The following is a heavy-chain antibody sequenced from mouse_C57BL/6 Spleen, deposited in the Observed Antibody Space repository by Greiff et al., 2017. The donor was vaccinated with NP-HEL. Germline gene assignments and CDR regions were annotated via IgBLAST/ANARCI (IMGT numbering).Heavy chain of an antibody. CDR1: GYAFSSYW. CDR3: ARGNTTVDRGYFDV. V-gene: IGHV1-80*01. CDR2: IYPGDGAT. D-gene: IGHD1-1*01. J-gene: IGHJ1*03. Sequence: VQLQQSGAELVKPGASVKLSCKASGYAFSSYWMNWVKQRPGKGLEWIGQIYPGDGATNYNGKFKGKATLTADKSSSTAYMQLSSLTSEDSAFYYCARGNTTVDRGYFDVWGTGTTVTVSS.